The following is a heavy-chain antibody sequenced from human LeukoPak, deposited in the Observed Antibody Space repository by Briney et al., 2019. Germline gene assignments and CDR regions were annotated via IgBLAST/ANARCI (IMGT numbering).Heavy chain of an antibody. CDR3: ARLRYLGGYMDV. CDR1: GGSISSYY. Sequence: PSETLSLTCTVSGGSISSYYWSWIRQPPGKGLEWFGYIYYSGSTNYNPSPKSRVTISIDTSKNQFSLRLSSVTAADTAVYYCARLRYLGGYMDVWGKGTTVTISS. V-gene: IGHV4-59*01. J-gene: IGHJ6*03. D-gene: IGHD3-9*01. CDR2: IYYSGST.